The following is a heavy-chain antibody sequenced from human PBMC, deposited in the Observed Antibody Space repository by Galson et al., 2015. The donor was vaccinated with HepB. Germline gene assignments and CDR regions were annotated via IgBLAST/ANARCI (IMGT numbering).Heavy chain of an antibody. CDR3: ARDQCSSTTCLFDY. CDR2: ISSSSSAM. J-gene: IGHJ4*02. V-gene: IGHV3-48*02. Sequence: SLRLSCAASGFTFSSFSMNWVRQAPGKGLEWVSYISSSSSAMYYADSVKGRLTISRDNAKSSLYLQMNSLRDDDTAVYYCARDQCSSTTCLFDYWGQGTLVTVSS. D-gene: IGHD2-2*01. CDR1: GFTFSSFS.